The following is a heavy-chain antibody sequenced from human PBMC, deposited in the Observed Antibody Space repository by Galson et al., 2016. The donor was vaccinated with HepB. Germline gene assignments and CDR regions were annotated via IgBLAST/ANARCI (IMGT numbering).Heavy chain of an antibody. CDR2: IRGKPYSGTT. D-gene: IGHD4-17*01. J-gene: IGHJ4*02. V-gene: IGHV3-49*03. CDR1: GFTFGDYD. Sequence: SLRLSCATSGFTFGDYDMTWFRQAPGKGLEWVGFIRGKPYSGTTEYASSVKGRLTISRDDSKSIAYLQMNSLKTEDTALYYGSRGTVASMIRDDYWGQGTLVTVSS. CDR3: SRGTVASMIRDDY.